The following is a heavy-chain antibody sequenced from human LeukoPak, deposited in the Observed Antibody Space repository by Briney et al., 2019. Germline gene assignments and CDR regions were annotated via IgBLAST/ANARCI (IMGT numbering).Heavy chain of an antibody. V-gene: IGHV4-61*02. CDR3: ARAKAKYYYDSSGYVY. D-gene: IGHD3-22*01. J-gene: IGHJ4*02. CDR1: GGSISSGSYY. Sequence: PSQTLSLTCTVSGGSISSGSYYWNWIRQPAGKGLEWIGRIYTSGSTDYNPSLKSRVTISLDTSKKQFSLKLSSVTAADTAVYYCARAKAKYYYDSSGYVYWGQGTLVTVSS. CDR2: IYTSGST.